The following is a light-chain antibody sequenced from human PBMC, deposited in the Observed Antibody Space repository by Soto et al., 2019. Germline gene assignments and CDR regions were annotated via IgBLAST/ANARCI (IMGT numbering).Light chain of an antibody. J-gene: IGKJ2*01. CDR2: WAS. V-gene: IGKV4-1*01. CDR3: QQYYSNFYT. CDR1: QSVSYSSDNKNY. Sequence: DIVMTQSPDSLAVSLGERATINCKSSQSVSYSSDNKNYLAWYQQKPGQPPKLLISWASTRESGVPDRFSGSGSGTDFTLTISSLQAEDVAVYYCQQYYSNFYTFGQGTKLEIK.